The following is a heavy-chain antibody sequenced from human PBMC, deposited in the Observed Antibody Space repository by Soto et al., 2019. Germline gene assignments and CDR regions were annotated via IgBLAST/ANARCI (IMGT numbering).Heavy chain of an antibody. V-gene: IGHV1-8*01. D-gene: IGHD1-1*01. CDR1: GYTFTSYD. CDR3: ARDWHRGAFDT. J-gene: IGHJ3*02. Sequence: QVQLVQSGAEVKKPGASVKVSCKASGYTFTSYDINWGRQATGQGLEWMGWMNPNSGNTDYAQKFQGRVPMTRTTSISTAYMELSSLRTEDTAVYYCARDWHRGAFDTWGQGTVFSVSS. CDR2: MNPNSGNT.